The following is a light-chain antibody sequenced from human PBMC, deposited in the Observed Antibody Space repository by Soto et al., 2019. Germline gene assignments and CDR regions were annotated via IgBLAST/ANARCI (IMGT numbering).Light chain of an antibody. CDR3: QQYHSFSRT. V-gene: IGKV1-5*03. J-gene: IGKJ1*01. CDR2: KAS. Sequence: DIQMTQSPSTLSASVGDRVTITCRASQSISSWLAWYQQKPGKAPKPLINKASSLASGVPSRFSGSGSGTEFTLTISSLEPDDFATYYCQQYHSFSRTFGPGTKVEIK. CDR1: QSISSW.